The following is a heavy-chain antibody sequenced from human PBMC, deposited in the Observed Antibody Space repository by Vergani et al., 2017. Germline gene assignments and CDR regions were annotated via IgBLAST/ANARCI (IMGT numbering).Heavy chain of an antibody. CDR2: IYYSGST. Sequence: QVQLQESGPGLVKPSETLSLTCTVSGGSISSYYWSWIRQPPGKGLEWIGYIYYSGSTNYNPSLKSRVTITVAPSKNQFSLKLSSVTAADTAVYYCARVWYYYDSSGYYSSAQYYFDYWGQGTLVTVSS. V-gene: IGHV4-59*01. D-gene: IGHD3-22*01. CDR1: GGSISSYY. CDR3: ARVWYYYDSSGYYSSAQYYFDY. J-gene: IGHJ4*02.